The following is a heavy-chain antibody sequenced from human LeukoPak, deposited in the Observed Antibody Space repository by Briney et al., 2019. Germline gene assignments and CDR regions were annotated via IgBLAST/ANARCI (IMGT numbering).Heavy chain of an antibody. CDR1: GGSFSGYY. CDR2: ISSSGSTI. V-gene: IGHV3-11*04. J-gene: IGHJ6*04. CDR3: AELGITMIGGV. Sequence: LSLTCAVYGGSFSGYYWSWVRQAPGKGLEWVSYISSSGSTIYYADSVKGRFTISRDNAKNSLYLQMNSLRAEDTAVYYCAELGITMIGGVWGKGTTVTISS. D-gene: IGHD3-10*02.